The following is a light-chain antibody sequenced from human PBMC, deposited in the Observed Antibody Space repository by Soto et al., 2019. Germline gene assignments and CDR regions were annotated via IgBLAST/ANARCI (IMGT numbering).Light chain of an antibody. V-gene: IGLV2-14*01. J-gene: IGLJ1*01. Sequence: QSALTQPAFVSGSPGQSITISCTGTNSDVGGYNFVSWYQQHPGKVPILMIYDVTSRPSGVSNRFSGSKSGNTASLTISGLQAEDEADYYCSSYTSSSTLVFGTGTKLTVL. CDR2: DVT. CDR1: NSDVGGYNF. CDR3: SSYTSSSTLV.